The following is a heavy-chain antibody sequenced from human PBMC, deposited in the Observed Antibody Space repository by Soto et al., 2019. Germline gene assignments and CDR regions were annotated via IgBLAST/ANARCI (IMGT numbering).Heavy chain of an antibody. CDR2: VHSDGTTT. CDR1: GFTFDYYW. J-gene: IGHJ3*01. Sequence: EVQLVESGGGLVQPGESLRLSCAASGFTFDYYWMHWVRQAPGKGLVWVSRVHSDGTTTTYADAVKGRFTISRDNARNTVSLEMSSLRAEDTAIYYCARGDRGGFDLWGHGTVVTVSS. CDR3: ARGDRGGFDL. D-gene: IGHD3-10*01. V-gene: IGHV3-74*01.